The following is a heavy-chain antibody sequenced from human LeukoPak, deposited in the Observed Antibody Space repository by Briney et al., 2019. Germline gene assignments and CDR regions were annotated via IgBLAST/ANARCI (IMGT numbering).Heavy chain of an antibody. CDR2: IRYDGSNK. J-gene: IGHJ4*02. Sequence: GGSLRLSCAASGFAFSSYGMHWVRQAPGKGLEWVAFIRYDGSNKYYADSVTGRFTISRDNSKNTLYLQMNSLRAEDTAVYYCAKPDLTVTTTWYFDYWGQGTLVTVSS. CDR3: AKPDLTVTTTWYFDY. D-gene: IGHD4-11*01. V-gene: IGHV3-30*02. CDR1: GFAFSSYG.